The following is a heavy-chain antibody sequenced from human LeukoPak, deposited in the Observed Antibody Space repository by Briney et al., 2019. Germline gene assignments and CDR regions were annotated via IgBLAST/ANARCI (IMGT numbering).Heavy chain of an antibody. CDR2: MNPNSGNT. V-gene: IGHV1-8*03. CDR1: RYTFTSYD. D-gene: IGHD3-16*01. CDR3: ARGLGLPEGDGLSL. J-gene: IGHJ4*02. Sequence: ASVKVSSEASRYTFTSYDINWVRQAPGQGLEWTGWMNPNSGNTGYAQKFQGRVTITRNTSISTAYMELSSLRSEDTAVYYCARGLGLPEGDGLSLWGQGTLVTV.